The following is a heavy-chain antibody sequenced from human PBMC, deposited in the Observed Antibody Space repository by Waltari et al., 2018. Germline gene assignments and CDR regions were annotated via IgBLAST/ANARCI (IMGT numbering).Heavy chain of an antibody. D-gene: IGHD3-10*01. V-gene: IGHV4-39*01. Sequence: QVQLQESGPGLVKPSETLSLTCTVSGGSISSSSYYWGWIRQSPGKGLEWIGSIYYSGSTYYNPSLKSRVTISVDTSKNQFSLKLSSVTAADTAVYYCARQGSGSPREDYWGQGTLVTVSS. J-gene: IGHJ4*02. CDR1: GGSISSSSYY. CDR2: IYYSGST. CDR3: ARQGSGSPREDY.